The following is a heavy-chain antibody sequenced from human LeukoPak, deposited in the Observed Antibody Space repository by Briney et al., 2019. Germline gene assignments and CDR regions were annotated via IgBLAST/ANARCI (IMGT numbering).Heavy chain of an antibody. V-gene: IGHV4-59*01. D-gene: IGHD3-3*01. CDR2: IFYSGNT. J-gene: IGHJ3*02. CDR1: DGSISTYA. CDR3: ARATKADDFWSGYPGVFDI. Sequence: SETLSLTCTVSDGSISTYAWNWIRQPPGKTLEWIGYIFYSGNTNYNPSLESRLTMSVDTSKNQFSLNLISVTAADTAVYYCARATKADDFWSGYPGVFDIWGQGTMVTVSS.